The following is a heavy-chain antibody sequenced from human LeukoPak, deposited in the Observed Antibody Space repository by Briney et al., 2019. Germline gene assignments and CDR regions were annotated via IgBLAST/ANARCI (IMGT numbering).Heavy chain of an antibody. D-gene: IGHD2-2*01. CDR2: INHSGST. V-gene: IGHV4-34*01. CDR3: ARVGKSGYCSSTSCPKGRYYFDY. CDR1: GGSFSGYY. Sequence: SETLSLTCAVYGGSFSGYYWSWIRQPPGKGLEWIGEINHSGSTNYNPSLKSRVTISVDTSKNQFSLKLSSVTAADTAVYYCARVGKSGYCSSTSCPKGRYYFDYWGQGTLVTVSS. J-gene: IGHJ4*02.